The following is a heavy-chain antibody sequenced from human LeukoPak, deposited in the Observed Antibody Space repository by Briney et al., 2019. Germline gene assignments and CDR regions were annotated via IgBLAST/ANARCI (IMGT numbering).Heavy chain of an antibody. Sequence: PSETLSLTCTISGGSISNYYWSWIRQPPGKGLEWIGYIYYTGGTNYNPSLKSRVTISEDTSKNQFSLKLTSVTAADTAVYYCARHSNGAAARHYDYWGQGILVTVSS. V-gene: IGHV4-59*08. CDR1: GGSISNYY. J-gene: IGHJ4*02. D-gene: IGHD6-13*01. CDR3: ARHSNGAAARHYDY. CDR2: IYYTGGT.